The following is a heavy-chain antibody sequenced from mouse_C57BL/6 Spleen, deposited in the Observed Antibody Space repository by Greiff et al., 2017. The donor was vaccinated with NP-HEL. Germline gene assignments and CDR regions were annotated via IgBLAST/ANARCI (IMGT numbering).Heavy chain of an antibody. CDR3: ARRAYYGSSLAWFAD. CDR1: GYTFTSYW. D-gene: IGHD1-1*01. Sequence: VQLQQPGAELVKPGASVKMSCKASGYTFTSYWITWVKQRPGQGLEWIGDIYPGSGSTNYNEKFKSKATLTVDTSSSTAYMQLSSLTSDDSAVYYCARRAYYGSSLAWFADWGQGTLVTVSA. V-gene: IGHV1-55*01. CDR2: IYPGSGST. J-gene: IGHJ3*01.